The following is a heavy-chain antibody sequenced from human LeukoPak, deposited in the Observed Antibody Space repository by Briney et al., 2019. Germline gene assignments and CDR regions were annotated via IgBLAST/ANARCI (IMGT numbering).Heavy chain of an antibody. CDR1: GFTFSSYA. CDR3: ARIYCTTANRVRWCMWY. D-gene: IGHD2-8*01. Sequence: GGSLRFSCAASGFTFSSYAMHWVRQAPGKGLEWVAVISYDGSNKYYADSVKGRFTISRDNSKNTLYLQMNSLRAEDTAVYYCARIYCTTANRVRWCMWYWGQGTLVTVSS. CDR2: ISYDGSNK. V-gene: IGHV3-30-3*01. J-gene: IGHJ4*02.